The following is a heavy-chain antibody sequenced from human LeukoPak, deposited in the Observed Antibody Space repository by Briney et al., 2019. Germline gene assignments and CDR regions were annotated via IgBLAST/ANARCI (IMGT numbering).Heavy chain of an antibody. Sequence: PGGSLRLSCAASGFTFSDYYMSWIRQAPGKGLEWVSYISSSSSYTNYADSVKGRFTISRDNAKNSLYLQMNSLRAEDTAVYYCARAIAVATEDAFDIWGQGTMVTVSS. CDR1: GFTFSDYY. V-gene: IGHV3-11*05. D-gene: IGHD6-19*01. J-gene: IGHJ3*02. CDR2: ISSSSSYT. CDR3: ARAIAVATEDAFDI.